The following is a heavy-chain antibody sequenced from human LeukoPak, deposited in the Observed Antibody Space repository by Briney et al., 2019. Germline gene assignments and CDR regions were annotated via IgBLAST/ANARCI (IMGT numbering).Heavy chain of an antibody. CDR1: GFSFRTYS. CDR3: ARLAYYDSSGYSGSYFDY. Sequence: GGSLRLSCAASGFSFRTYSINWVRQAPGKGLEWVSYISTTSDTVYYADSVKGRFTISRDNAKSSLYLQMNSLRAEDTAVYYCARLAYYDSSGYSGSYFDYWGQGTLVTVSS. J-gene: IGHJ4*02. D-gene: IGHD3-22*01. V-gene: IGHV3-48*01. CDR2: ISTTSDTV.